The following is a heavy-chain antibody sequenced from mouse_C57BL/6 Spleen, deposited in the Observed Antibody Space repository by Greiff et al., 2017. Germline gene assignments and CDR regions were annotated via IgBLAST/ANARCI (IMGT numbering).Heavy chain of an antibody. CDR3: SYGSSYDYYAMDY. Sequence: VHLVESGAELASPGASVTLSCKASGYTFTDHIMNWVKKRPGQGLEWIGRIYPVSGDTNYNQKFMGKATFSVDRSSSTVYMVLISLTSEDPAVYSCSYGSSYDYYAMDYWGQGTSVTVSS. D-gene: IGHD1-1*01. V-gene: IGHV1-11*01. CDR1: GYTFTDHI. J-gene: IGHJ4*01. CDR2: IYPVSGDT.